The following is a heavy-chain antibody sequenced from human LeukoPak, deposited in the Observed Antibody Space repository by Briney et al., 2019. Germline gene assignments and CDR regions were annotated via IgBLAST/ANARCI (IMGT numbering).Heavy chain of an antibody. CDR2: ICHSGSP. V-gene: IGHV4-38-2*01. J-gene: IGHJ6*03. CDR3: ARLEDSSPFYYYMVV. CDR1: GYSISSGYY. D-gene: IGHD6-13*01. Sequence: PSETLSLTCAVSGYSISSGYYWGWIRQPPGKGLEWIGSICHSGSPYYNPSLKSRVTISVDTSKNQFSLKLSSLTAADTAVYYCARLEDSSPFYYYMVVWGKGTTVTASS.